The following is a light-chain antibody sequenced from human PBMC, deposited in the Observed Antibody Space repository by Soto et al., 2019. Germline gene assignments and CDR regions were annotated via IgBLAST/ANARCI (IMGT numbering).Light chain of an antibody. CDR3: QSYDSSLSGVL. V-gene: IGLV1-40*01. J-gene: IGLJ2*01. Sequence: QSVLTQPPSVSRAPGQRVTISCTGSSSNIGAGYDVHWYQQLPGKAPKLLIYSNSNRPSGVPDRFSRSKSGTSASLAITGLQAEDEADFYCQSYDSSLSGVLFGGGTKLTVL. CDR2: SNS. CDR1: SSNIGAGYD.